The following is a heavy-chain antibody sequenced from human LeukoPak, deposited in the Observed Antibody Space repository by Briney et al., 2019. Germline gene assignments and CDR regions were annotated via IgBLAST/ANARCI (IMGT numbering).Heavy chain of an antibody. Sequence: SETLSLTCTVSSDSIYSSNYYWGWIRQPPGKGLEWIGSIYYSGSTYYNSSLKSRVTISVDTSKNQFSLKLSSVTAADTAVYYCARHLSIAAAGSDFDYWGQGTLVTVSS. V-gene: IGHV4-39*01. CDR3: ARHLSIAAAGSDFDY. D-gene: IGHD6-13*01. CDR1: SDSIYSSNYY. CDR2: IYYSGST. J-gene: IGHJ4*02.